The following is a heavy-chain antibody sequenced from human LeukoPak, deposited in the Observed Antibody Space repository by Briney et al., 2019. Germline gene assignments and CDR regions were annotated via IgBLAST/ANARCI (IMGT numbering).Heavy chain of an antibody. Sequence: PGGSLRLSCAASGFTFSNYCMNWVRQAPGKGLEWVSSISGSGTTTFYADSVKGRFTISRDNSKDTLFLQMNSLTAEDTALYYCAKAFPQWELLHFDYWGQGNLVTVSS. D-gene: IGHD1-26*01. CDR1: GFTFSNYC. CDR2: ISGSGTTT. V-gene: IGHV3-23*01. J-gene: IGHJ4*02. CDR3: AKAFPQWELLHFDY.